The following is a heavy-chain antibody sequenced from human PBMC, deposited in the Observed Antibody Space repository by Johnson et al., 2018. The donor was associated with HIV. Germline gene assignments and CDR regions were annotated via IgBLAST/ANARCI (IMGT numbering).Heavy chain of an antibody. D-gene: IGHD1-20*01. V-gene: IGHV3-30*04. CDR1: GFTFSSYA. J-gene: IGHJ3*02. CDR3: ARAPYNWNAGLFGAFDI. CDR2: ISYDGSNK. Sequence: QVQLVESGGGVVQPGRSLRLSCAASGFTFSSYAMHWVRQAPGKGLEWVAVISYDGSNKYYADSVRGRFTISRDNSKNTLYLQMSSLKAEDTAVYYCARAPYNWNAGLFGAFDIWGQGTMVTVSP.